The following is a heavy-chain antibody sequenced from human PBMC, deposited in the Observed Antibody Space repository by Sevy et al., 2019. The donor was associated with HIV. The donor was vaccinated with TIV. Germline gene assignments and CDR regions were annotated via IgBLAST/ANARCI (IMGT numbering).Heavy chain of an antibody. CDR3: ATNMVHAGAYDSYFNF. V-gene: IGHV3-33*01. CDR1: QFNFDTYA. Sequence: GGSLRLSCVASQFNFDTYAIHWVRQAPGKGLEWVAMIWYDGSSKDYAESVKGRFAISRDNSQITAFLQMNSLRAEDTGVYYCATNMVHAGAYDSYFNFWGQGSLVTVSS. CDR2: IWYDGSSK. D-gene: IGHD3-10*01. J-gene: IGHJ4*02.